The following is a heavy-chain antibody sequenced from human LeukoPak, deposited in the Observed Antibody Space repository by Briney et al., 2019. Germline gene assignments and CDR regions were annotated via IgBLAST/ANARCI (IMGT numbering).Heavy chain of an antibody. Sequence: SETLSLTCAVYGGSFSGYYWSWIRQPPGKGLEWIGEINHSGSTNYNPSLQSRVSISLDTSKNQFSLKLSSVTAADTAVYYCARVRYSGRIAAAGFDYWGQGTLVTVSS. V-gene: IGHV4-34*01. CDR1: GGSFSGYY. CDR2: INHSGST. J-gene: IGHJ4*02. D-gene: IGHD6-13*01. CDR3: ARVRYSGRIAAAGFDY.